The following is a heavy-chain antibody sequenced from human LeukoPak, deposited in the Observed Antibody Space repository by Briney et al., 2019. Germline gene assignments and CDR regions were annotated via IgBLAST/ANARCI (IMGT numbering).Heavy chain of an antibody. CDR2: ISYDESNQ. Sequence: PGGSLRLSCAASGFTFSNYAMHWVRQAPGKGLEWVAMISYDESNQYYVDSVKGRFTISRDNSKKSLYLQMNSLRAEDTAVYYCAELGITMIGGVWGKGTTVTISS. D-gene: IGHD3-10*02. CDR3: AELGITMIGGV. CDR1: GFTFSNYA. J-gene: IGHJ6*04. V-gene: IGHV3-30-3*01.